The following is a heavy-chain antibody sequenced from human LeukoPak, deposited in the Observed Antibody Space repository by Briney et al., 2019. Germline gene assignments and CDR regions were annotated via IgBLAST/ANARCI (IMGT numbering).Heavy chain of an antibody. CDR1: GGSISSSSYY. Sequence: SETLSLTCTVSGGSISSSSYYWGWIRQPAGKGLEWIGRIYTGGSTNYNPSLKSRVTISVDTSKNQFSLKLSSVTAADTAVYYCARADVYEKGAPFDPWGQGTLVTVSS. CDR3: ARADVYEKGAPFDP. D-gene: IGHD4/OR15-4a*01. J-gene: IGHJ5*02. V-gene: IGHV4-61*02. CDR2: IYTGGST.